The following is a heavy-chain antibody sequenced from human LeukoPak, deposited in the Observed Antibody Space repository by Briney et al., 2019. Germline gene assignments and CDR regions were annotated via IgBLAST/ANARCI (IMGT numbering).Heavy chain of an antibody. Sequence: GGSLRLSCAASGFTFSSYWMHWVRQAPGKGLVWVSRINSDGSSTSYADSVKGRFTISSDNAKNTLYLQMNSLRAEDTAVYYCARAARGSGWYYFDYWGQGTLVTVSS. V-gene: IGHV3-74*01. CDR1: GFTFSSYW. CDR2: INSDGSST. J-gene: IGHJ4*02. D-gene: IGHD6-19*01. CDR3: ARAARGSGWYYFDY.